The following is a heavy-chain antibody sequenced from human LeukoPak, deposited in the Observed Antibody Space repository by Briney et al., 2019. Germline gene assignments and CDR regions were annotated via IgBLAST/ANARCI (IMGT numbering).Heavy chain of an antibody. CDR3: ARAHYVLRFLDPYGGFDY. CDR1: GGSFSGYY. V-gene: IGHV4-34*01. Sequence: SETLSLTCAVYGGSFSGYYWSWIRQPPGKGLEWIGEINHSGSTNYNPSLKSRVTISVDTSKNQFSLKPSSVTAADTAVYYCARAHYVLRFLDPYGGFDYWGQGTLVTVSS. J-gene: IGHJ4*02. D-gene: IGHD3-3*01. CDR2: INHSGST.